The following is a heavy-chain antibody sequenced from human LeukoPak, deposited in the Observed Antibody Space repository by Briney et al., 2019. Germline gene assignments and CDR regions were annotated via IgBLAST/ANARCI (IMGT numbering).Heavy chain of an antibody. CDR2: INTDGSST. D-gene: IGHD4-23*01. Sequence: GGSLRLSCAASGFTFSSYWMHGVRQAPGKGLVWVSRINTDGSSTSYADSVKGRFTISRDNAKNTLYLQMNSLRAEDTAVYYCARDQDYGGNRRNDAFDIWGQGTMVTVSS. V-gene: IGHV3-74*01. CDR3: ARDQDYGGNRRNDAFDI. J-gene: IGHJ3*02. CDR1: GFTFSSYW.